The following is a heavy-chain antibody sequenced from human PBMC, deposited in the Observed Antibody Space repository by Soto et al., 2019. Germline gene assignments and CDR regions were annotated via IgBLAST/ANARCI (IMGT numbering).Heavy chain of an antibody. CDR2: ISYDESNK. V-gene: IGHV3-30*18. CDR1: GFTFSSYG. J-gene: IGHJ4*02. CDR3: AKTWIHLWLVRQN. D-gene: IGHD5-18*01. Sequence: PGGSLRLSCAASGFTFSSYGMHWVRQSPGKGLEWVAVISYDESNKYYADSVKGRFTISRDNAKNTLYLQMNSLRAEDTAMYYCAKTWIHLWLVRQNWGQGTLVTVSS.